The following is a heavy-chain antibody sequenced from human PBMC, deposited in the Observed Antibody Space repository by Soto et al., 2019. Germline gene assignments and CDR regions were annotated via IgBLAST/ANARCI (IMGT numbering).Heavy chain of an antibody. CDR1: GGTFSSYA. D-gene: IGHD2-2*01. CDR2: IIPIFGTA. Sequence: ASVKVSCKASGGTFSSYAISWVRQAPGQGLEWMGGIIPIFGTANYAQKFQGRVTITADESTSTAYMELSSLRSEDTAVYYCATADVYCSSTSCYRYAFDIWGQGTMVTVSS. V-gene: IGHV1-69*13. CDR3: ATADVYCSSTSCYRYAFDI. J-gene: IGHJ3*02.